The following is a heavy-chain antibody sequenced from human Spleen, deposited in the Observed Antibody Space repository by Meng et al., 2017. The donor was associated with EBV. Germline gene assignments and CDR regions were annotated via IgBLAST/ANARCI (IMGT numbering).Heavy chain of an antibody. V-gene: IGHV3-15*01. D-gene: IGHD2-15*01. CDR3: TTDEGGSRF. Sequence: GRLVGLGGGLVKAGGFLRFSCAASGFTFSNAWMKWVRQAPGKGLEWVGRIKTETDDGSLDYAAAVKSRFTISRDDSINTIYLQMDSLQTDDTAVYYCTTDEGGSRFWGQGTLVTVSS. J-gene: IGHJ4*02. CDR2: IKTETDDGSL. CDR1: GFTFSNAW.